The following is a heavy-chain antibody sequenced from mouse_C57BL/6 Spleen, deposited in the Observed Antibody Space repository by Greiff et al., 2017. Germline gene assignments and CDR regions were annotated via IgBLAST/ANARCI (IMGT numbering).Heavy chain of an antibody. Sequence: EVMLVESEGGLVQPGSSMKLSCTASGFTFSDSYMAWVRQVPEKGLEWVANINYDGSSNDYLDSLKSRFIISRDNAKNILYLQMSSLKSEDTDTYDWARGTEGDYYAMDYWGQGTSVTVSS. J-gene: IGHJ4*01. CDR3: ARGTEGDYYAMDY. V-gene: IGHV5-16*01. CDR1: GFTFSDSY. CDR2: INYDGSSN.